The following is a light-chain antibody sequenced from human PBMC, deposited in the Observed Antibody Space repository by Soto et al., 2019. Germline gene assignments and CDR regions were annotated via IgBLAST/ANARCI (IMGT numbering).Light chain of an antibody. Sequence: EVVLTQSPVTLSLSPGERATISCTASQSFRGLLAWYQQKPGQAPRLLIYDAYNRATGIPPRFSGSGSGTDFTLTISSLEPEDSAVYYCQQRHMWHITFGQGTRLEIK. V-gene: IGKV3-11*01. J-gene: IGKJ5*01. CDR1: QSFRGL. CDR2: DAY. CDR3: QQRHMWHIT.